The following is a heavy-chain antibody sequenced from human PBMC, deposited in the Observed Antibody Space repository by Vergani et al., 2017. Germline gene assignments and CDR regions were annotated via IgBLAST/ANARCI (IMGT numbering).Heavy chain of an antibody. J-gene: IGHJ3*02. Sequence: QVQLVQSGAEVKKPGASVKVSCKASGYTFTGYYMHWVRQAPGQGLEWMGWINPNSGGTNYAQKFQGRVTMTRDTSISTAYMELCRLRSDDTAVYYCARCRYSGSYLYAFDIWGQGTMVTVSS. D-gene: IGHD1-26*01. CDR2: INPNSGGT. CDR3: ARCRYSGSYLYAFDI. V-gene: IGHV1-2*02. CDR1: GYTFTGYY.